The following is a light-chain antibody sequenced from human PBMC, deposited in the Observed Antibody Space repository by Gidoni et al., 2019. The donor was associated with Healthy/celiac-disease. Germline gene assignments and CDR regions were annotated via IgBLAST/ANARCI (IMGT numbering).Light chain of an antibody. CDR1: QSVSSSY. V-gene: IGKV3-20*01. J-gene: IGKJ5*01. Sequence: DIVLTPSPGTLSLSPGERPTLTCRASQSVSSSYLAWYQQKPGQAPRLLIYGAASRATGIPDRFSGSGSGTDFTLTISRLEPEDFAVYYCQQYGSSLSITFGQGTRLEIK. CDR2: GAA. CDR3: QQYGSSLSIT.